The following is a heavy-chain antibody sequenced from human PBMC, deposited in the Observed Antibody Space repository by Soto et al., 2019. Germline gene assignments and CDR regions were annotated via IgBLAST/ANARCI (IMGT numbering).Heavy chain of an antibody. D-gene: IGHD2-2*01. V-gene: IGHV4-31*03. CDR1: GGSISSGGYY. CDR3: ARGSHCSSTSCQYGYYYYGMDV. Sequence: SEPLSLTCTVSGGSISSGGYYWSWIRQHPGKGLEWIGYIYYSGSTYYNPSLKSRVTISVDTSKNQFSLKLSSVTAADTAVYYCARGSHCSSTSCQYGYYYYGMDVWGQGTTVTSP. J-gene: IGHJ6*02. CDR2: IYYSGST.